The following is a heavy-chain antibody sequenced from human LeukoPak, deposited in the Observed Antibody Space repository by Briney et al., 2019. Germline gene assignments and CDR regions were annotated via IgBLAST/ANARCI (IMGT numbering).Heavy chain of an antibody. CDR2: IKQDGSEK. CDR1: GFTFSSYW. V-gene: IGHV3-7*03. D-gene: IGHD2-2*01. Sequence: GGSLRLSCAASGFTFSSYWMSWVRQAPGKGLEWVANIKQDGSEKYYVDSVKGRFTISRDNAKNSLYLQMNSLRAEDTAVYYCARVCSSTSCHYYYYYGMDVWGQGTTVTVSS. CDR3: ARVCSSTSCHYYYYYGMDV. J-gene: IGHJ6*02.